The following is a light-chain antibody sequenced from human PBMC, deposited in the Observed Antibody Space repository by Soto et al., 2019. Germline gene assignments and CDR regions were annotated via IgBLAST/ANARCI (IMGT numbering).Light chain of an antibody. J-gene: IGLJ1*01. CDR1: SSDIGGFYY. CDR3: SSYSSSSTFDV. V-gene: IGLV2-14*01. CDR2: QVS. Sequence: QSVLTQPASVSGSPGQSITISCTGTSSDIGGFYYVSWYQHHPGKDPKLMIYQVSNRTSGVSNRFSGSKSGNTASLTISGLQAEDEADYFCSSYSSSSTFDVFGAGPKLTVL.